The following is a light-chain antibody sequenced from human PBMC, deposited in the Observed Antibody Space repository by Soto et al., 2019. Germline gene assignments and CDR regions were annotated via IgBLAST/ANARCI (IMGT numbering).Light chain of an antibody. CDR3: QPYDSYPIT. CDR2: DVS. V-gene: IGKV1-5*01. J-gene: IGKJ5*01. Sequence: DIQMTQSPSTLSASVGDRVTITCRASQSISGWLAWYQQRPGKAPNLLIFDVSSLESGVPSRFSGSGYGTEFTLTISSLQPDDFATYYCQPYDSYPITFAQGTRLEIK. CDR1: QSISGW.